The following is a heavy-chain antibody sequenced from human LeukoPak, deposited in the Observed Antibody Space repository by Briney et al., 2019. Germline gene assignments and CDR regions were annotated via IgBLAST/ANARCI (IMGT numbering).Heavy chain of an antibody. Sequence: SETLSLTCTVSGGSISSYYWSWIRQPPGKGLEWIGYIYYSGGTNYNPSLKSRVTISVDTSKNQFSLKLSSVTAADTAVYYCATVDTAMVFDYWGQGTLVTVSS. V-gene: IGHV4-59*01. CDR1: GGSISSYY. CDR2: IYYSGGT. D-gene: IGHD5-18*01. CDR3: ATVDTAMVFDY. J-gene: IGHJ4*02.